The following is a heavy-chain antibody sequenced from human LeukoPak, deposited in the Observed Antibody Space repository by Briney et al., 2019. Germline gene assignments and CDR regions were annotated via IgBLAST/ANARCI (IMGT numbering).Heavy chain of an antibody. J-gene: IGHJ4*02. D-gene: IGHD1-26*01. V-gene: IGHV3-23*01. Sequence: ETLSLTCAVYGGSFSGYYWSWVRQAPGKGLEWVSAISGSGGSTYYADSVKGRFTISRDNSKNTLYLQMNSLRAEDTAVYYCAKDLGIRVGATTRDYWGQGTLVTVSS. CDR1: GGSFSGYY. CDR3: AKDLGIRVGATTRDY. CDR2: ISGSGGST.